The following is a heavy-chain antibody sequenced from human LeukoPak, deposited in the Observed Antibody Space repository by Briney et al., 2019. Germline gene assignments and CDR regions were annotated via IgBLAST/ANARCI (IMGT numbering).Heavy chain of an antibody. CDR3: AGTPIVVVPAALPY. Sequence: ASVKVSCKASGGTFSSYAISWVRQAPGQGLEWMGRIIPIFGTANYAQKFQGRVTITADKSTSTAYMELSSLRSEDTAVYYCAGTPIVVVPAALPYWGQGILVTVSS. D-gene: IGHD2-2*01. J-gene: IGHJ4*02. CDR1: GGTFSSYA. CDR2: IIPIFGTA. V-gene: IGHV1-69*06.